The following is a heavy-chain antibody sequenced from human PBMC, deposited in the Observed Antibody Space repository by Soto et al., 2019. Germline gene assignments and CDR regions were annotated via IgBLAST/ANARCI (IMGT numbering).Heavy chain of an antibody. CDR2: ISAYNGNR. Sequence: ASVKVSCKASGYSFATSGISWVRQAPGQGLEWMGWISAYNGNRNYDQKLQDRVTMTPDTSTRTAYLELRSLRSDDTAVYYCARAGQYYDSSGYTDWGQGTQVTVSS. CDR3: ARAGQYYDSSGYTD. J-gene: IGHJ4*02. D-gene: IGHD3-22*01. V-gene: IGHV1-18*01. CDR1: GYSFATSG.